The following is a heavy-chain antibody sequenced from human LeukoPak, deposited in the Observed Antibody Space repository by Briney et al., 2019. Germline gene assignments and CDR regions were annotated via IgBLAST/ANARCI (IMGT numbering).Heavy chain of an antibody. J-gene: IGHJ4*02. CDR1: GFTFSSYA. CDR2: ISGSGGST. CDR3: DIVVAASLGGGRDY. D-gene: IGHD2-15*01. V-gene: IGHV3-23*01. Sequence: GGSLRLLCGACGFTFSSYAMSWVREAPGKGLEWVSAISGSGGSTYYADSVKGRFTISRDNSKNTLYLQMNSLRAEDTAVYYCDIVVAASLGGGRDYWGQGTLVTVS.